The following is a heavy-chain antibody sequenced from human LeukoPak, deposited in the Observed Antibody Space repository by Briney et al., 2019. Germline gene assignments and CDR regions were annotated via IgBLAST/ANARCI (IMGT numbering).Heavy chain of an antibody. J-gene: IGHJ4*02. CDR3: AKDKGIQAAVGMDY. Sequence: TGGSLRLSCAASGFTFDNYAMHWVRQAPGKGLEWVSSISWNSGSIGYADSVKGRFTISRDNAQNSLYLQMNSLRAEDMALYYCAKDKGIQAAVGMDYWGQGTLVTVSS. CDR2: ISWNSGSI. V-gene: IGHV3-9*03. CDR1: GFTFDNYA. D-gene: IGHD6-13*01.